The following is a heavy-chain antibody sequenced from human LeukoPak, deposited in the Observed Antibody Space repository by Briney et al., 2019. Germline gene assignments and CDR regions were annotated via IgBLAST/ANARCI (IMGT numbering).Heavy chain of an antibody. CDR1: GYIFTGYY. Sequence: ASVKVSCKASGYIFTGYYMHWVRQAPGQGLEWMGWINPNSGGTNYAQKFQGRVTMTRDTSISTAYMELSRLRSDDTAVYYCARGSLGTMVRGVMVDYWGQGTLVTVSS. D-gene: IGHD3-10*01. CDR2: INPNSGGT. CDR3: ARGSLGTMVRGVMVDY. J-gene: IGHJ4*02. V-gene: IGHV1-2*02.